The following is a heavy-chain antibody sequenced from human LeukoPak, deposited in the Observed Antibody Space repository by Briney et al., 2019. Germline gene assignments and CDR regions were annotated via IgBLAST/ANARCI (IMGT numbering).Heavy chain of an antibody. Sequence: SETLSLTCAVYGGSFSGYYWSWIRQPPGKGLEWIEEINHSGSTNYNPSLKSRVTISVDTSKNQFSLKLSSVTAADTAVYYCASRSVEWFWSGYYSGEGVSSYWGQGTLVTVSS. CDR2: INHSGST. V-gene: IGHV4-34*01. CDR1: GGSFSGYY. D-gene: IGHD3-3*01. CDR3: ASRSVEWFWSGYYSGEGVSSY. J-gene: IGHJ4*02.